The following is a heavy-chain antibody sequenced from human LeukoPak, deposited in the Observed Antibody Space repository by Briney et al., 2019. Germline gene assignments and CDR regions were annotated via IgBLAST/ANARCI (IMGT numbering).Heavy chain of an antibody. J-gene: IGHJ4*02. Sequence: GGSLRLSCAVSGITLSNYGMSWVRQAPGKGLEWVSAISGSGGSTYYADSVKGRFTISRDNSKNTLYLQMNSLRAEDTAVYYCAKAGAYCSSTSCYYYFDYWGQGTLVTVSS. CDR1: GITLSNYG. CDR2: ISGSGGST. V-gene: IGHV3-23*01. CDR3: AKAGAYCSSTSCYYYFDY. D-gene: IGHD2-2*01.